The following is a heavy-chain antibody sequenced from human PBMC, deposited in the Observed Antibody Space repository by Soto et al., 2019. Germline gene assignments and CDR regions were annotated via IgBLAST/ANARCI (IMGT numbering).Heavy chain of an antibody. CDR3: ARHERSRGYLYSDYDSGSD. D-gene: IGHD5-12*01. J-gene: IGHJ4*02. Sequence: PSETLSLTCTVSGASITSNSYWGWMRQPPGKGLEWIGSIYYTEGTSSNPSLRSRVTMSVDTSNNQFSLRLSSVTAADTAVYYCARHERSRGYLYSDYDSGSDWGQGTLVTVSS. CDR2: IYYTEGT. V-gene: IGHV4-39*01. CDR1: GASITSNSY.